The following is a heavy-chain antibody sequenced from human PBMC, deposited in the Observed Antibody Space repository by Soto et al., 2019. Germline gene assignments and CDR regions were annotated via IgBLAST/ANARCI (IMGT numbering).Heavy chain of an antibody. J-gene: IGHJ4*02. V-gene: IGHV4-59*01. CDR3: SRVGGYYGDYPNFDY. D-gene: IGHD4-17*01. CDR1: GSSISPYY. Sequence: PSETLSLTXSVSGSSISPYYWSWIWQPPGKGLEWIGNIYYRGSTNYNPSLKSRVIISVDSSKNQFSLRLNSVTAADTAVYYCSRVGGYYGDYPNFDYWGQGALVTVSS. CDR2: IYYRGST.